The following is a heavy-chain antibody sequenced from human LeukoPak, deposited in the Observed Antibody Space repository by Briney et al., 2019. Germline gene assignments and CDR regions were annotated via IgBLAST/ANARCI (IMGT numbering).Heavy chain of an antibody. V-gene: IGHV3-21*01. Sequence: GGSLRLSCAASGFTFSSYSMNWVRQAPGKGLEWVSSISSSSSYIYYADSVKGRFTISRDNAKNSLYLQMNSLRAEDTAVYCCAVAGYFDWLSAHWGQGTLVTVSS. CDR1: GFTFSSYS. CDR3: AVAGYFDWLSAH. J-gene: IGHJ4*02. D-gene: IGHD3-9*01. CDR2: ISSSSSYI.